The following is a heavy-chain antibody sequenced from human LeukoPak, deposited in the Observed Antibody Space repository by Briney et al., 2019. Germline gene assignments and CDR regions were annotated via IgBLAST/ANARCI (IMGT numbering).Heavy chain of an antibody. CDR1: GGSISSSSDY. D-gene: IGHD4-17*01. CDR2: INYSGSS. J-gene: IGHJ4*02. CDR3: ARHPTMTTGWRVYFDY. Sequence: SETLSLTCTVPGGSISSSSDYWGWIRQPPGKGLEWIGSINYSGSSYYKLSLKSRVNISVDTTKNQFSLKVDSVTAEDTAVYYCARHPTMTTGWRVYFDYWGQGALVTVSS. V-gene: IGHV4-39*01.